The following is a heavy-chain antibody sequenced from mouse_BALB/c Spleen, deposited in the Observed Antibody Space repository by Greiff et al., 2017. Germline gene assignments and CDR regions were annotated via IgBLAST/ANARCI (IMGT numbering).Heavy chain of an antibody. D-gene: IGHD2-4*01. J-gene: IGHJ4*01. CDR2: ISSGGSYT. CDR3: ARHRGLRGDY. V-gene: IGHV5-6*01. Sequence: EVQLVESGGDLVKPGGSLKLSCAASGFTFSSYGMSWVRQTPDKRLEWVATISSGGSYTYYPDSVKGRFTISRDNAKNTLYLQMSSLKSEDTAMYYCARHRGLRGDYWGQGTSVTVSS. CDR1: GFTFSSYG.